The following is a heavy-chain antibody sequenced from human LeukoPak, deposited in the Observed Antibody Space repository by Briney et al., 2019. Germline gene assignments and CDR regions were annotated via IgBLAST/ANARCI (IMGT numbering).Heavy chain of an antibody. CDR3: AKEPVGVSGPWFFQD. D-gene: IGHD3-10*01. V-gene: IGHV3-23*01. J-gene: IGHJ1*01. CDR1: GFTLSSYA. CDR2: ISGSGDNT. Sequence: GGSLRLSCAASGFTLSSYAMSWVRQAPRKGLEWVSGISGSGDNTYYADSVKGRFTTSRDNSKNTLYLQMDNLGAEDTAVYYCAKEPVGVSGPWFFQDWGQGTLITVSS.